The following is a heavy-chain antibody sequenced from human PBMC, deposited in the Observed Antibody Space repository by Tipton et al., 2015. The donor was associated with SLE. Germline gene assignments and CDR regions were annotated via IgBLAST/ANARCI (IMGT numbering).Heavy chain of an antibody. J-gene: IGHJ2*01. D-gene: IGHD3-3*01. CDR3: ARVWSGYSSSYFDL. Sequence: TLSLTCAVYGGSFSGYHWTWIRQPPGQGLEWIGYFYYSGSTKYNPPLKSRVTMSVDTSKNHFSVKLSSVTAADTAIYYRARVWSGYSSSYFDLWGRGTLVTVSS. V-gene: IGHV4-59*01. CDR2: FYYSGST. CDR1: GGSFSGYH.